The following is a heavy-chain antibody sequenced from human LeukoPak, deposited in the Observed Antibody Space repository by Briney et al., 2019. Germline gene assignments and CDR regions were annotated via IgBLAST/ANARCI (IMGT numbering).Heavy chain of an antibody. V-gene: IGHV1-18*01. Sequence: GASVKVSCKASGCTFTSYGISWVRQAPGQGLEWMGWISAYNGDTNYAQKLQGRVTMTTDTSTSTAYMELRSLRSDDTAVYYCARHLGCSSTSCPKGYWGQGTLVTVSS. CDR3: ARHLGCSSTSCPKGY. D-gene: IGHD2-2*01. CDR1: GCTFTSYG. CDR2: ISAYNGDT. J-gene: IGHJ4*02.